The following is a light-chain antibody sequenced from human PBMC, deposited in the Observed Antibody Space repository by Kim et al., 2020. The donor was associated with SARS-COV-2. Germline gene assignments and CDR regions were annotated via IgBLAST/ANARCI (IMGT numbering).Light chain of an antibody. Sequence: EIVLTQSPATLSLSPGERATLSCRASQSVSSYLAWYQQKPGQAPRLLIYDASNRATGIPARFSGSGSGTDFTLTISSLEPEDFAVYYCQQRSNWPPFTFGGGTKLAI. CDR3: QQRSNWPPFT. J-gene: IGKJ4*01. CDR2: DAS. CDR1: QSVSSY. V-gene: IGKV3-11*01.